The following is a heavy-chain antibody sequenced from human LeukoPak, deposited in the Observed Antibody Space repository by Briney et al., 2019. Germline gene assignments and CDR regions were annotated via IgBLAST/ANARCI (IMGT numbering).Heavy chain of an antibody. CDR2: IIPILGIA. J-gene: IGHJ5*02. CDR3: AILLHKRVHWFDP. Sequence: SVKVSCKASGGTFSSYAISWVRQAPGQGLEWMGRIIPILGIANYAQKFQGRVTITADKSTSTAYMELSSLRSEDTAMYYCAILLHKRVHWFDPWGQGTLVTVSS. CDR1: GGTFSSYA. V-gene: IGHV1-69*04.